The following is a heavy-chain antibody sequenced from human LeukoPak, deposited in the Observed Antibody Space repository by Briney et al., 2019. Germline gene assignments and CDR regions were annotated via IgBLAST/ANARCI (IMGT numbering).Heavy chain of an antibody. J-gene: IGHJ5*01. CDR2: IWYDGSNK. CDR1: GFTFSSYA. Sequence: GGSLRLSCAASGFTFSSYAMHWVRQAPGRGLEWVAVIWYDGSNKNYADSVKGRFTISRDNSKNTLYLQMNSLRAEDTAVYYCARESSGTCDSWGQGTLVTVSS. CDR3: ARESSGTCDS. V-gene: IGHV3-33*01. D-gene: IGHD1-26*01.